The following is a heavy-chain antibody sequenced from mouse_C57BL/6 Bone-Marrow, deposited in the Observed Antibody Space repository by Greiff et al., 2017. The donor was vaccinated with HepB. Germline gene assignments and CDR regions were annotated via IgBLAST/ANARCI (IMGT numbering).Heavy chain of an antibody. D-gene: IGHD2-1*01. J-gene: IGHJ3*01. Sequence: EVQVVESGPELVKPGASVKIPCKASGYTFTDYNMDWVKQSHGKSLEWIGDINPNNGGTIYNQKFKGKATLTVDKSSSTAYMELRSLTSEDTAVYYCARDYGNLWFAYWGQGTLVTVSA. CDR2: INPNNGGT. CDR3: ARDYGNLWFAY. V-gene: IGHV1-18*01. CDR1: GYTFTDYN.